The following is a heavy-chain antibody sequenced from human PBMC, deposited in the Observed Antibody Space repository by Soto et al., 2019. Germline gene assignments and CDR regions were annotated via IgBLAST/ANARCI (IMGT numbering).Heavy chain of an antibody. Sequence: QLQLQESGSGLVRPSQTLSLTCAVSGGSISTGGYSWSWIRQPPGKVLEWIGYIFHSGGTSYNPSLKRRVTISVDRSKNQCSPKLNSVTAADTAEYYCARDKDADYLGWFDPWGQGTLVTVSS. J-gene: IGHJ5*02. CDR3: ARDKDADYLGWFDP. CDR2: IFHSGGT. V-gene: IGHV4-30-2*01. CDR1: GGSISTGGYS. D-gene: IGHD4-17*01.